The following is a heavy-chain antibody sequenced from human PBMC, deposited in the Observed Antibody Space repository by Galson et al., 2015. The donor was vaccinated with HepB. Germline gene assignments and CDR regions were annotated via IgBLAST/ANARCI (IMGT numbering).Heavy chain of an antibody. CDR2: IIPIFGTA. CDR1: GGTFSSYA. J-gene: IGHJ5*02. V-gene: IGHV1-69*13. D-gene: IGHD6-13*01. Sequence: SVKVSCKASGGTFSSYAISWVRQAPGQGLEWMGGIIPIFGTANYAQKFQGRVTITADESTSTAYMELSSLRSEDTAVYYCARAPLGAAAGRGFLWFDPWGQGTLVTVSS. CDR3: ARAPLGAAAGRGFLWFDP.